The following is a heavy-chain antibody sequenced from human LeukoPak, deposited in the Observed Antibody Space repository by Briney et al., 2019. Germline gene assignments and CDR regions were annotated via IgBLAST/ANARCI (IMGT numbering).Heavy chain of an antibody. CDR3: AKGPGYTGDDSSGYQNYYFDY. D-gene: IGHD3-22*01. V-gene: IGHV3-9*01. J-gene: IGHJ4*02. CDR2: ISWNSGSI. Sequence: GGSLRLSCAASGFTFDDYAMHWVRQAPGKGLEWVSGISWNSGSIGYADSVKGRFTISRDNAKNSLYLQMNSLRAEDTALYYCAKGPGYTGDDSSGYQNYYFDYWGQGTLVTVSS. CDR1: GFTFDDYA.